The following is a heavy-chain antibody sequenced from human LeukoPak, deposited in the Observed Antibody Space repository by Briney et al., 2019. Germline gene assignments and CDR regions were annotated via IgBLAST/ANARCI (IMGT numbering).Heavy chain of an antibody. CDR2: IKQDGSEK. Sequence: QPGGSLRLSCAASGFTFSSYWMGWVRQAPGQGLEWVANIKQDGSEKNYVDSVKGRFTISRDNAKNSLYLQMNSLRADDTAVYYCARLDYYFDYWGQGTLVTVSS. J-gene: IGHJ4*02. V-gene: IGHV3-7*01. CDR1: GFTFSSYW. D-gene: IGHD3/OR15-3a*01. CDR3: ARLDYYFDY.